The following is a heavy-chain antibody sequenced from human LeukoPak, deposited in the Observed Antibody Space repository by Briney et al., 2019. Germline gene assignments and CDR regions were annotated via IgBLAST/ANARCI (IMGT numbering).Heavy chain of an antibody. J-gene: IGHJ4*02. Sequence: GGSLRPSCAASGFTFSSYSMNWVRQAPGKGLEWVSYISSSSSTIYYADSVKGRFTISRDNAKNSLYLQMSSLRAEDTAVYYCARDREAGQGLDDYWGQGTLVTVSS. CDR2: ISSSSSTI. CDR1: GFTFSSYS. CDR3: ARDREAGQGLDDY. D-gene: IGHD6-19*01. V-gene: IGHV3-48*01.